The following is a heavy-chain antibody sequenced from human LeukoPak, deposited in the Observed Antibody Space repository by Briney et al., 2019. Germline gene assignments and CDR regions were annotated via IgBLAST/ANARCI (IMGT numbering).Heavy chain of an antibody. J-gene: IGHJ4*02. Sequence: PGGSLRLSCAASGFTFSSYSMNWVRQAPGKGLEWVSSISSSSSYIYYADSVKGRFTISRDNAKNSLYLQMNSLRAEDTAVYYCARDPLVRVVVAASMGGDYFDYWGQGTLVTVSS. CDR3: ARDPLVRVVVAASMGGDYFDY. D-gene: IGHD2-15*01. CDR2: ISSSSSYI. CDR1: GFTFSSYS. V-gene: IGHV3-21*01.